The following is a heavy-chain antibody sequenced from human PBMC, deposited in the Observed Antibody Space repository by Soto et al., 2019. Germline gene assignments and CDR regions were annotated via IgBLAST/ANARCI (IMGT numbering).Heavy chain of an antibody. Sequence: QVQLVESGGGVVQPGRSLRLSCAASGFTFSSYGMHWVRQAPGKGLEWVAVIWYDGSNKYYADSVKGRFTISRDNSKNTLYLQMNSLRAEDTAVYYCARESRERGMDLWGQGTTVTVSS. V-gene: IGHV3-33*01. CDR3: ARESRERGMDL. D-gene: IGHD1-26*01. J-gene: IGHJ6*02. CDR2: IWYDGSNK. CDR1: GFTFSSYG.